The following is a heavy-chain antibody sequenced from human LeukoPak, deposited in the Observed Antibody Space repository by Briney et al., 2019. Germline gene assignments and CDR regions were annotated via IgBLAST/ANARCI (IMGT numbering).Heavy chain of an antibody. CDR3: ARYGSGSSYDY. CDR1: GFTFSSYW. D-gene: IGHD3-10*01. Sequence: GGALRLSCAASGFTFSSYWMSWVHQAPGKGREWVANIKQDGSEKYYVDSVKGRFTITRDNAKNSLYLQMSSLRAEDTAVYYCARYGSGSSYDYWGQGTLVTVSS. CDR2: IKQDGSEK. V-gene: IGHV3-7*03. J-gene: IGHJ4*02.